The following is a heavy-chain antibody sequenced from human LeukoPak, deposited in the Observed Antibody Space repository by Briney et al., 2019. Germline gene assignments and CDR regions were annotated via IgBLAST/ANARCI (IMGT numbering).Heavy chain of an antibody. Sequence: GGSLRLSCAASGFTFSSYAMSWVRQDPGKGLEWVSAISGSGGSTYYADSVKGRFTISRDNSKNTLYLQMNSLRAEDTAVYYCANYGATFYYYYGMDVWGQGTTVTVSS. V-gene: IGHV3-23*01. CDR2: ISGSGGST. CDR1: GFTFSSYA. D-gene: IGHD1-26*01. CDR3: ANYGATFYYYYGMDV. J-gene: IGHJ6*02.